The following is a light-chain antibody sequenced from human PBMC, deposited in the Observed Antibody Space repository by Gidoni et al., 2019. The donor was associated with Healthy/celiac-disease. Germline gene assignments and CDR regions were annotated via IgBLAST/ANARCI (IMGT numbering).Light chain of an antibody. CDR3: QQSYSTPPT. CDR2: AAY. V-gene: IGKV1-39*01. CDR1: QSISSY. Sequence: DIQMTQSPSSLSASVGDRVNITCRASQSISSYLNWYQQKPGKAPKLLIYAAYSLQSGVPSRFSGSGSGTDFTLTISSLQPEDFATYYCQQSYSTPPTFGQGTKVEIK. J-gene: IGKJ1*01.